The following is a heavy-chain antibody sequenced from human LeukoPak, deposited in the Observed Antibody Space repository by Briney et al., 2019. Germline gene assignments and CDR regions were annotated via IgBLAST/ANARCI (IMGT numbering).Heavy chain of an antibody. Sequence: PGGSLRLSCAASGFTFSSYAMHWVRQAPGKGLEWEAVISYDGSNKYYADSVKGRFTVSRDNSKNTLYLQMNSLRTEDTAVYYCPRGQRIYYYYGMDVWGHGTTVTVSS. CDR2: ISYDGSNK. D-gene: IGHD2-15*01. J-gene: IGHJ6*02. V-gene: IGHV3-30-3*01. CDR3: PRGQRIYYYYGMDV. CDR1: GFTFSSYA.